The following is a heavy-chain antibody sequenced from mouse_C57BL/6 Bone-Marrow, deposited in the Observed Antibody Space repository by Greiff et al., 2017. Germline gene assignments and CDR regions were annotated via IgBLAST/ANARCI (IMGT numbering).Heavy chain of an antibody. CDR3: ARDDYYGWFAY. D-gene: IGHD1-1*01. V-gene: IGHV1-61*01. CDR1: GYTFTSYW. J-gene: IGHJ3*01. Sequence: QVQLQQPGAELVRPGSSVKLSCKASGYTFTSYWMDWVKQRPGQGLEWIGNIYPSNSETHYNQKFKDKATLTVDNSSSTAYMQLSSLASEDSAVYYCARDDYYGWFAYWGQGTLVTVSA. CDR2: IYPSNSET.